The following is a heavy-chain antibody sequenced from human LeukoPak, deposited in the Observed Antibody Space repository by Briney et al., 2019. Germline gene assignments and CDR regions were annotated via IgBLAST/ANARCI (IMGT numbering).Heavy chain of an antibody. Sequence: SETLSLTCTVSSGSISTSSYYWGWVRQPPGKALEWIGNIFYSGSTYYSPSLKSRVTISLDTSRNQFSLKLNSVTAADTAVYYCARGDCSSTSCYLIPNWFDPWGQGTLVTVSS. V-gene: IGHV4-39*07. CDR3: ARGDCSSTSCYLIPNWFDP. CDR1: SGSISTSSYY. D-gene: IGHD2-2*01. J-gene: IGHJ5*02. CDR2: IFYSGST.